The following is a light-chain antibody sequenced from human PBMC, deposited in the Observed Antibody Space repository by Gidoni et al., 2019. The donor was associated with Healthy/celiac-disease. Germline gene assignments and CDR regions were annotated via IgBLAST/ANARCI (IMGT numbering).Light chain of an antibody. CDR2: AAA. Sequence: VKRTHYPSSLSASVGDRITITCRASQSLSSYLNWYQQKPGKAPKLLIYAAASLQSGVPSRFSGSGSGTDFTLTISCLQPEDFATYYCQQCYSTPLTFGGGTKLEIK. J-gene: IGKJ4*01. CDR1: QSLSSY. CDR3: QQCYSTPLT. V-gene: IGKV1-39*01.